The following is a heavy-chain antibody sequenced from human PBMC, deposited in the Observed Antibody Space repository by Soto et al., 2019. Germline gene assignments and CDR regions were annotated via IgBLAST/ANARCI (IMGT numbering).Heavy chain of an antibody. J-gene: IGHJ4*02. CDR2: IYHSGRT. D-gene: IGHD6-19*01. Sequence: QVQLQESGPGLMKPSGTLSLTCAVSGGSISTNWWSWVRQPPGKGLEWIGEIYHSGRTNYNPSLMNRATVSMDKSQNLLSLNLNSVTAPDTAMYYCARHIAVSGTRGFDFWGQGTLVTVSS. V-gene: IGHV4-4*02. CDR1: GGSISTNW. CDR3: ARHIAVSGTRGFDF.